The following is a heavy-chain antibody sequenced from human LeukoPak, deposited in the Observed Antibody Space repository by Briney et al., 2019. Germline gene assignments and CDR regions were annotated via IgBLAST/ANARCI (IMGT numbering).Heavy chain of an antibody. V-gene: IGHV1-69*05. CDR1: GGTFSSYA. J-gene: IGHJ2*01. CDR2: IIPIFGTA. D-gene: IGHD1-7*01. CDR3: ARDGGKLELPDKHWYFDL. Sequence: SVKVSCTASGGTFSSYAISWVRQAPGQGLEWMGGIIPIFGTANYAQKFQGRVTITTDESTSTAYMELSSLRSEDTAVYYCARDGGKLELPDKHWYFDLWGRGTLVTVSS.